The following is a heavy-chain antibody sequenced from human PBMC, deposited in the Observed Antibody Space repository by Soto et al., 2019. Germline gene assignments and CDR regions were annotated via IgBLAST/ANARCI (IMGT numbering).Heavy chain of an antibody. J-gene: IGHJ6*02. CDR1: GVSISTSAYY. CDR3: ASQASPYYYYGMDV. V-gene: IGHV4-39*01. CDR2: IYYSGTS. Sequence: SETLSLTCTVSGVSISTSAYYWGWIRQPPGKGLEWIGTIYYSGTSYHNPSLKSRVTISVDTSKNQFSLKLSSVTAADTAVYYCASQASPYYYYGMDVWGQGTTVTVSS.